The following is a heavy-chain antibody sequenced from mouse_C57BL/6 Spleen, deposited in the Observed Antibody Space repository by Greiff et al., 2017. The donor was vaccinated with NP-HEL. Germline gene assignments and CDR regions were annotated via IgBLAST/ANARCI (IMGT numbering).Heavy chain of an antibody. CDR2: IRLKSDSYAA. V-gene: IGHV6-3*01. J-gene: IGHJ1*03. CDR3: TDITGYFDI. Sequence: EVKVEESGGGLVQPGGSMKLSCVASGFTFSNYWMNWVRQSPEKGLDWVAQIRLKSDSYAAHYAESVKGRFTISRDDSISSVYLQMNNLRSEDTGIYYCTDITGYFDIWGTGTTVTVSS. CDR1: GFTFSNYW. D-gene: IGHD1-1*01.